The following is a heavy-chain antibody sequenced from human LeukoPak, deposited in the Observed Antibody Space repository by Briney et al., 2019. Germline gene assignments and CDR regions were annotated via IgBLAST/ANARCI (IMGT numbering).Heavy chain of an antibody. CDR2: IKPDGIDK. Sequence: GGSLRLSCVGSGFTFSNYWVNWVRQSPRKGLEWVANIKPDGIDKYYVDSARGRFTVSRDNAKNSAFLQMNSLRAEDTAIYYCATISAQTFDIWGQGTLVSVSS. CDR3: ATISAQTFDI. V-gene: IGHV3-7*01. D-gene: IGHD5-24*01. CDR1: GFTFSNYW. J-gene: IGHJ3*02.